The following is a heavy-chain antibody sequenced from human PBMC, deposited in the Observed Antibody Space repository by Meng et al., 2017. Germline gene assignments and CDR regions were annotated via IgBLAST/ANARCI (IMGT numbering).Heavy chain of an antibody. CDR2: INAGNSDT. D-gene: IGHD6-19*01. V-gene: IGHV1-3*01. J-gene: IGHJ4*02. CDR3: ARAIAVSGTGRFDY. CDR1: GYTFTTYA. Sequence: QVQLGQSGAEVKKPGASVKVSCKASGYTFTTYAIHWVRQAPGQRLAWMGWINAGNSDTKYSQKLQGRVTITRDTSASTVYMEVSSLRSEDTGVYYCARAIAVSGTGRFDYWGQGTLVTVSS.